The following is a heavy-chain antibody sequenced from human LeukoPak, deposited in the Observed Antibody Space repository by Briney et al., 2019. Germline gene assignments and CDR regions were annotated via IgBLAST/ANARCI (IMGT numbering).Heavy chain of an antibody. D-gene: IGHD3-22*01. Sequence: GESLKISCKGSGYNFASYWLGWVRQMPGKGLEWMVIIYPGDSVTRYRPSFQGQVPISADKSISTAYLQWSSLKASDTAMYYCARQYYSDNNRGMDVWGQGTTVTVSS. CDR2: IYPGDSVT. V-gene: IGHV5-51*01. J-gene: IGHJ6*02. CDR3: ARQYYSDNNRGMDV. CDR1: GYNFASYW.